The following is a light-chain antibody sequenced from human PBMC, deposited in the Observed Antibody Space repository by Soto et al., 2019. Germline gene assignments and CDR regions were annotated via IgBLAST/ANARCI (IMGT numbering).Light chain of an antibody. CDR2: EVS. CDR1: SSDVGDYNY. Sequence: QSALTQPASVSGSPGQSITISCTGTSSDVGDYNYVSWYQQHPGKAPKLMIYEVSNRPSGVSTRFSGSKSGNTASLTISGLQAEDEADYYCSSYTTSSTHWVFGGGTKLTVL. V-gene: IGLV2-14*01. J-gene: IGLJ3*02. CDR3: SSYTTSSTHWV.